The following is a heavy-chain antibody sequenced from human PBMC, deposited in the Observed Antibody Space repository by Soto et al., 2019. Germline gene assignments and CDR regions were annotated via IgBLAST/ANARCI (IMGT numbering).Heavy chain of an antibody. J-gene: IGHJ4*02. Sequence: SETLSLTCTVSRGSISSGSYYWAWIRQTPGKGLEWIATISYTGTTYYNPSLKSRVAISVDLSKNQFSLRLNSVTAADTAVYYCTGASFRGLNSGSYLGYWSQGTLVTVSS. V-gene: IGHV4-39*03. CDR3: TGASFRGLNSGSYLGY. CDR1: RGSISSGSYY. CDR2: ISYTGTT. D-gene: IGHD5-12*01.